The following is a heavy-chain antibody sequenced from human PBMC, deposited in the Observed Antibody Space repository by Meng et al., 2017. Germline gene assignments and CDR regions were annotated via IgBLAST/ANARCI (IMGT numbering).Heavy chain of an antibody. CDR2: TYYRSKWYN. CDR3: ARAYCSGGSCEFDY. D-gene: IGHD2-15*01. V-gene: IGHV6-1*01. Sequence: QAQLQLSGPGLVKPPQTLSLTCAISGDSVSSNSAAWNWIRQSPSRGLEWLGRTYYRSKWYNEYTVSVKSRITINPDTSKNQFSLQLNSVTPEDTAVYYCARAYCSGGSCEFDYWGQGTLVTVSS. J-gene: IGHJ4*02. CDR1: GDSVSSNSAA.